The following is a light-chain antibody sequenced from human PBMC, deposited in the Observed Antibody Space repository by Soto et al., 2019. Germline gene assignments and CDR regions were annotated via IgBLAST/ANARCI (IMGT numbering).Light chain of an antibody. CDR3: QQYDSYSRT. V-gene: IGKV1-5*01. J-gene: IGKJ1*01. CDR1: QSISTW. CDR2: DAS. Sequence: DIQMSQSPSTLSASVGDGVTITCRASQSISTWLAWYQHKPGRAPRLLICDASSLESGVPSRFSGSESGTEFTLTISGLQPDDFGTYYCQQYDSYSRTFGQATKVQIK.